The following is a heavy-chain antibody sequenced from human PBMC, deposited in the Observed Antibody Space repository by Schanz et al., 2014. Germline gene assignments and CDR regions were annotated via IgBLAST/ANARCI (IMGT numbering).Heavy chain of an antibody. Sequence: EVQLVQSGGGLVQPGGSLRLSCAASGFTFSDYSMNWVRRAPGKGPEWVSAISGSGASTYYADSVKGRFTISRDNSKNTLYLQMNSLRAGDAAVYYCANNWNLDYWGQGTLXTVSP. CDR2: ISGSGAST. J-gene: IGHJ4*02. D-gene: IGHD1-20*01. CDR3: ANNWNLDY. CDR1: GFTFSDYS. V-gene: IGHV3-23*04.